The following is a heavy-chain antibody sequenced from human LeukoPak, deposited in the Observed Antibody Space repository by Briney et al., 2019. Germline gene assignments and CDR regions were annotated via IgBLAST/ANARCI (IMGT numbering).Heavy chain of an antibody. J-gene: IGHJ4*01. Sequence: GGSLRLSCADSGFTFTSYNMNWVRQALGKGLEWVSSISTSSRYIYYGDSVKSRFTTNSDNAKNSLYVQMNSLRAEDTAVYYCARGRWSFDYWGQGTLVTVSS. D-gene: IGHD5-24*01. CDR1: GFTFTSYN. V-gene: IGHV3-21*01. CDR2: ISTSSRYI. CDR3: ARGRWSFDY.